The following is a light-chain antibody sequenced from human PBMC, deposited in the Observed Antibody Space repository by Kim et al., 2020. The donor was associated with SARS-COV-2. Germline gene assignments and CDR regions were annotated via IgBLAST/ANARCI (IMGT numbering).Light chain of an antibody. CDR2: ANN. V-gene: IGLV1-40*01. Sequence: ATVTGSVMGSNIRDGKHDHWYPQWRGPAPTPLLYANNNRPSGVPDRFSGSKSGTSASLAITGLQAEDEAVYYCQSSDSSLSGVFGGGTQLTVL. J-gene: IGLJ3*02. CDR3: QSSDSSLSGV. CDR1: GSNIRDGKH.